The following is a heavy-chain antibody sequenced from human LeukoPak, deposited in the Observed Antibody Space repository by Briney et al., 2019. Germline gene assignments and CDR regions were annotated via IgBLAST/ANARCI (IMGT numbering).Heavy chain of an antibody. D-gene: IGHD4-17*01. Sequence: GGSLRLSCAASGFTFSSYSMNWVRQAPGKGLEWVSYISSSGSTIYYADSVKGRFTISRDNAKNSLYLQMNSLRAEDTAVYYCASLGGDYAVTTLNWFDPWGQGTLVTVSS. J-gene: IGHJ5*02. CDR1: GFTFSSYS. CDR2: ISSSGSTI. CDR3: ASLGGDYAVTTLNWFDP. V-gene: IGHV3-48*04.